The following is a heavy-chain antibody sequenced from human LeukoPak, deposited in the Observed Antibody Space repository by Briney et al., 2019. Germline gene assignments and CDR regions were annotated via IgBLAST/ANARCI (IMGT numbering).Heavy chain of an antibody. V-gene: IGHV3-7*01. CDR1: GFTFSSYW. CDR3: ARENYYGSWDFDY. D-gene: IGHD3-10*01. J-gene: IGHJ4*01. CDR2: IKQDGSEK. Sequence: PGGSLRLSCAASGFTFSSYWMSWVRQAPGKGLEWVANIKQDGSEKYYVDSVKGRFTISRDNAKNSLYLQMNSLRAEDTAVYYCARENYYGSWDFDYWGQGTKVTVSS.